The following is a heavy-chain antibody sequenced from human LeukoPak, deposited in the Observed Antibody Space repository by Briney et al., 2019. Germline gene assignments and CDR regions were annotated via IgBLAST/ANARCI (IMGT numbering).Heavy chain of an antibody. CDR1: GFTFSTYV. D-gene: IGHD3-22*01. CDR3: AKDRGRYYDNSGHYWGYYFDS. V-gene: IGHV3-23*01. Sequence: GGSLRLSCAASGFTFSTYVVNWLRQAPGKGLQWVSTISGSGGSTYYADPVKGRFTISRDNSKNTLYLQMSSLRVEDTAVYYCAKDRGRYYDNSGHYWGYYFDSWGQGILVTVST. CDR2: ISGSGGST. J-gene: IGHJ4*02.